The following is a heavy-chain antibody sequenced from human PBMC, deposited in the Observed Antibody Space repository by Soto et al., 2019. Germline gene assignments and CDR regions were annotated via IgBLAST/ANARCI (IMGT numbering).Heavy chain of an antibody. J-gene: IGHJ4*02. CDR2: ISSSSSTI. Sequence: EVQLVESGGGLVQPGGSLRLSCAASGFTFSSYTMNWVRQAPGKGLEWVSYISSSSSTIFYADSVKGRFTISRDNAKNSLYLQMHRLRAEDTAVYYCARGGGYDHYWGQGTLVTVSS. CDR3: ARGGGYDHY. CDR1: GFTFSSYT. V-gene: IGHV3-48*01. D-gene: IGHD2-2*01.